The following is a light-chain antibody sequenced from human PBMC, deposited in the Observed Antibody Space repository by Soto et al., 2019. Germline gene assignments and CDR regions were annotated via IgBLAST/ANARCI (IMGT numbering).Light chain of an antibody. J-gene: IGKJ1*01. Sequence: ILLTQSPTTLSVSPGERATLSCRASQSVSSNLAWYQQKPGQAPRLLIYAASTRATGIPARFSGSGSGTEFTLNISSLQSDDFAVYCCHQYNNWGTFGQGTKV. CDR2: AAS. CDR1: QSVSSN. V-gene: IGKV3-15*01. CDR3: HQYNNWGT.